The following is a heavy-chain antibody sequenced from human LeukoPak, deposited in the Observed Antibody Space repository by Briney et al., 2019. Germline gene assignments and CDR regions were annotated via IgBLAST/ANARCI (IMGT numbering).Heavy chain of an antibody. J-gene: IGHJ6*03. CDR3: ARAVGSGSFQTYYYYMDV. CDR2: IYTSGST. CDR1: RGSISSYY. D-gene: IGHD3-10*01. V-gene: IGHV4-4*07. Sequence: PSETLSLTRTVSRGSISSYYWSWIRQPAGKGLEWIGRIYTSGSTNYNPSLKSRVTMSVDTSKNQFSLKLSSVTAADTAVYYCARAVGSGSFQTYYYYMDVWGKGTTVTISS.